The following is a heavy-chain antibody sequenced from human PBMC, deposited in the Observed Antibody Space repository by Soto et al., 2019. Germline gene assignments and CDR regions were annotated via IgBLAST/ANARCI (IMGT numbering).Heavy chain of an antibody. CDR1: GFTFSTYA. J-gene: IGHJ4*02. V-gene: IGHV3-23*01. CDR2: VSSGGGT. Sequence: EVELLESGGGLVQPEGSLRLSCAASGFTFSTYAMGWVRQAPGKGLEWVSVVSSGGGTHYADSVKGRFTVSRDNSKNTLSLQMNSLRAEDTAVYDCAKRRGAGGHFDYWGQGALVTVSS. D-gene: IGHD2-15*01. CDR3: AKRRGAGGHFDY.